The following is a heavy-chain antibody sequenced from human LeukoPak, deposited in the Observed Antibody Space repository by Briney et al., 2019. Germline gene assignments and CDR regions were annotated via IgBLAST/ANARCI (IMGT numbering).Heavy chain of an antibody. CDR2: INHSGST. D-gene: IGHD2-15*01. CDR1: GGSISSYY. Sequence: SETLSLTCTVSGGSISSYYWSWIRQPPGKGLEWIWEINHSGSTNYNPSLKSRVTISVDTSKNQFSLKLSSVTAADTAVYYCARERYFGSSVDYWGQGTLVTVSS. J-gene: IGHJ4*02. CDR3: ARERYFGSSVDY. V-gene: IGHV4-34*01.